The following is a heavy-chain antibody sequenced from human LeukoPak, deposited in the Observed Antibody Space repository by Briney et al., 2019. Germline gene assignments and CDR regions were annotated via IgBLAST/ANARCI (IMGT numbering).Heavy chain of an antibody. CDR1: GFTFSSYA. J-gene: IGHJ4*02. CDR3: AKDREYYDSSGYYIY. Sequence: GGPLRLSCAAPGFTFSSYAMSWVRQAPGKGLEWVSAISGSGGSTYYADSVKGRFTISRDNSKNTLYLQMNSLRAEDTAVYYCAKDREYYDSSGYYIYWGQGTLVTVSS. V-gene: IGHV3-23*01. D-gene: IGHD3-22*01. CDR2: ISGSGGST.